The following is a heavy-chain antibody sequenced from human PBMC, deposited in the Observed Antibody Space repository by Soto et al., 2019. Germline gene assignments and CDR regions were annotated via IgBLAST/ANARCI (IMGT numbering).Heavy chain of an antibody. J-gene: IGHJ6*02. CDR3: AKGGAIVAAGTRVYLYNAMDV. D-gene: IGHD1-26*01. CDR2: INPNSGGT. V-gene: IGHV1-2*02. CDR1: GYTFTGYY. Sequence: GASVKVSCKASGYTFTGYYMHWVRQAPGQGLEWMGWINPNSGGTNSAQKFQGRVTMARDTSISTAYMELSRLTSDDTAVYYCAKGGAIVAAGTRVYLYNAMDVWGQGTTVTVSS.